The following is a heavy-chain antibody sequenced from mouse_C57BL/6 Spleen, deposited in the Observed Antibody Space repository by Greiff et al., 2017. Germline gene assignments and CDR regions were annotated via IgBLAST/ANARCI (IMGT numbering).Heavy chain of an antibody. CDR1: GYTFTDYE. CDR3: TRNDGSRKGYAMDY. CDR2: IDPETGGT. D-gene: IGHD1-1*01. V-gene: IGHV1-15*01. Sequence: QVQLQQSGAELVRPGASVTLSCKASGYTFTDYEMHWVKQTPVHGLEWIGAIDPETGGTAYNQKFKGKAILTADKSSSTAYMELRSLTSEDSAVYYWTRNDGSRKGYAMDYWGQGTSVTVSS. J-gene: IGHJ4*01.